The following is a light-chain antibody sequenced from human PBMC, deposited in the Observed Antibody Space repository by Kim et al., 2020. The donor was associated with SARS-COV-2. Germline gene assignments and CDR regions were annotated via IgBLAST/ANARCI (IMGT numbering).Light chain of an antibody. CDR1: QGVSDN. Sequence: VSPGERVTLSCRASQGVSDNLAWYQQKPGQAPRLLIYGASTRATGIPARFSGGGSGTEFTLDISSLQSEDLAVYYCQQYENWPPVTFGGGTKVEIK. V-gene: IGKV3-15*01. CDR2: GAS. J-gene: IGKJ4*01. CDR3: QQYENWPPVT.